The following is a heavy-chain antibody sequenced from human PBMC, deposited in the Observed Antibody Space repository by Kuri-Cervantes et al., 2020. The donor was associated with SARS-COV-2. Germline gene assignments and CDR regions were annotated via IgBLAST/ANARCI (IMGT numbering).Heavy chain of an antibody. CDR2: ISSSSSTI. CDR1: GFTFSSYS. V-gene: IGHV3-48*02. Sequence: GGSLRLSCAASGFTFSSYSMNWVRQAPGKGLEWVSYISSSSSTIYYADSVKGRFTISRDNAKNSLYLQMNSLRDEDTAVYYCARSSPRSITIFGVVTPYYGMDVWGQGTRSPSP. J-gene: IGHJ6*02. CDR3: ARSSPRSITIFGVVTPYYGMDV. D-gene: IGHD3-3*01.